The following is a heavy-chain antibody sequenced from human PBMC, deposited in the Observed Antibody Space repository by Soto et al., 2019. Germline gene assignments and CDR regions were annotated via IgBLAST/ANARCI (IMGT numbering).Heavy chain of an antibody. CDR3: ARGTGGWLSY. CDR2: IYYSGST. CDR1: GGSISSSSYY. Sequence: QLQLQESGPGLVKPSETLSLTCTVSGGSISSSSYYWGWIRQPPGKGVEWIGSIYYSGSTYYNPSLKSRVTISVDTSKNQFSLKLSSVTAADTAVYYCARGTGGWLSYWGQGTLVTVSS. J-gene: IGHJ4*02. V-gene: IGHV4-39*01. D-gene: IGHD6-19*01.